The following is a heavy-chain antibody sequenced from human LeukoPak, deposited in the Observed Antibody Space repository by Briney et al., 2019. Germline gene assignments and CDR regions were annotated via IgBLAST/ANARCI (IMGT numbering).Heavy chain of an antibody. CDR2: INHNGNVN. V-gene: IGHV3-7*03. CDR3: ARGGGLDV. CDR1: GFTYSDFS. D-gene: IGHD3-16*01. J-gene: IGHJ6*02. Sequence: GGSLRLSCTASGFTYSDFSMNWARQAPGKGLEWVASINHNGNVNYYVDSVKGRFTISRDNAKNSLYLQMSNLRAEDTAVYFCARGGGLDVWGQGATVTVSS.